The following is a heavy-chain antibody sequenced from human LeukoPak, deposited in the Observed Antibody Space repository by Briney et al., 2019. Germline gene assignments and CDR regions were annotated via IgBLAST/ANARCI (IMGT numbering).Heavy chain of an antibody. J-gene: IGHJ4*02. CDR3: ARGTTAFDY. CDR2: IYPSGST. V-gene: IGHV4-30-2*01. D-gene: IGHD1-7*01. CDR1: GGSISSGGYS. Sequence: SQTLSLTCAVSGGSISSGGYSWSWIRQPPGKGLEWIGYIYPSGSTYYNPSLKSRVTISVDRSKNQFSLKLSSVTAADTAVYYCARGTTAFDYWGQGTLVTVSS.